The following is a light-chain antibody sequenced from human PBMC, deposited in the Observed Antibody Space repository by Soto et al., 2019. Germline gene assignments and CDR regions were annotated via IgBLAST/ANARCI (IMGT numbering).Light chain of an antibody. CDR1: SSDVGGYNY. Sequence: QSALTQPASVSGSPGQSITISCTGTSSDVGGYNYVSWYQQHPGKAPKLMIYDVSNRPSGVSNRFIGSKSGNRANLTISGVQGEEEADFYCSSYTSSSTLDVFGTGTKLTVL. J-gene: IGLJ1*01. CDR2: DVS. CDR3: SSYTSSSTLDV. V-gene: IGLV2-14*03.